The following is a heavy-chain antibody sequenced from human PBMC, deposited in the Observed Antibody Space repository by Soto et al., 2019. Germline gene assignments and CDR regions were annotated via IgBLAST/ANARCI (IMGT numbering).Heavy chain of an antibody. CDR3: VRGVISIFGLARRSYYHYGMDV. V-gene: IGHV3-7*05. Sequence: GGSLRLSCTASGFTFGNSWMNWVRQAPGKGLEWVANIKQDGSDKYYVDSVMGRFTISRDNAKNSLYLQMNSLRAEDTAVYYCVRGVISIFGLARRSYYHYGMDVWGQGTTVTVSS. J-gene: IGHJ6*02. CDR1: GFTFGNSW. D-gene: IGHD3-3*01. CDR2: IKQDGSDK.